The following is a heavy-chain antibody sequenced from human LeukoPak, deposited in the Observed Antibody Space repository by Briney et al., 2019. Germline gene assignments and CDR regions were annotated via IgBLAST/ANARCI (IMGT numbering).Heavy chain of an antibody. V-gene: IGHV4-34*01. CDR2: INHSGST. CDR3: ATATLGSGWLQGEYFQH. CDR1: GGSFSGYY. D-gene: IGHD6-19*01. Sequence: SETLSLTCAVYGGSFSGYYWSWIRQPPGKGLEWIGEINHSGSTNYNPSLKSRVTISVDTSKNQFSLKLSPVTAADTAVYYCATATLGSGWLQGEYFQHWGLGTLVTVSS. J-gene: IGHJ1*01.